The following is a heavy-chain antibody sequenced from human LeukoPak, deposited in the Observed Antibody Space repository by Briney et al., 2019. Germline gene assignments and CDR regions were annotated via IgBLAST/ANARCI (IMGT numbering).Heavy chain of an antibody. CDR2: ISGGGGST. CDR3: AKGRLGDYYYDMDV. CDR1: GFTFSSYA. Sequence: GGSLRLSCAASGFTFSSYAMSWVRQAPGKGLEWVSAISGGGGSTYYADSVKGRFTISRDNSKNTLYLQMNSLRVEDTAVYYCAKGRLGDYYYDMDVWGQGTTVTVSS. J-gene: IGHJ6*02. V-gene: IGHV3-23*01.